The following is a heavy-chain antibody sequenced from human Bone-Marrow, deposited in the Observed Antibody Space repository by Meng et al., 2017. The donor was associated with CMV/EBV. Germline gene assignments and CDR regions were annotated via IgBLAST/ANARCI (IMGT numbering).Heavy chain of an antibody. Sequence: ASVKVSCKASGYTFTSYYMHWVRQAPGQGLEWMGIINPSGGSTSYAQKFQGRVTMTRDTSTSTVYMELSSLRSEDTAVYYCASSGYSSSWYEVYYYGMDVWGQGTTVTVSS. J-gene: IGHJ6*02. CDR2: INPSGGST. CDR3: ASSGYSSSWYEVYYYGMDV. D-gene: IGHD6-13*01. CDR1: GYTFTSYY. V-gene: IGHV1-46*01.